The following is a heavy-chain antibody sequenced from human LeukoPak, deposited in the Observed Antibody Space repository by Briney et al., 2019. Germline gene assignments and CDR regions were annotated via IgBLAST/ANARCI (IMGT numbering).Heavy chain of an antibody. J-gene: IGHJ5*02. CDR3: AKETYDFWSGYYEADNWFDP. CDR1: GFTFSSYW. V-gene: IGHV3-74*01. CDR2: IASDGSST. D-gene: IGHD3-3*01. Sequence: GGSLRLSCAASGFTFSSYWMNWVRQAPGKGLVWVSRIASDGSSTTYADSVKGRFSISRVNSKNTLYLQMNSLRAEDTAVYYCAKETYDFWSGYYEADNWFDPWGQGTLVTVSS.